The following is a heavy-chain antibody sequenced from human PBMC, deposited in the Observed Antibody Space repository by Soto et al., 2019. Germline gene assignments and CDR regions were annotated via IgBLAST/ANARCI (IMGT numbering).Heavy chain of an antibody. CDR2: IWYDGSNK. CDR3: ARDTGVVTDAPAYAMDV. D-gene: IGHD2-15*01. Sequence: VGSLRLSCAASGFTFSSYGMHWVRQAPGKGLEWVAAIWYDGSNKYYKDSVKGRFTISRDNSKNTLYLQMNSLRAEDTAVYYCARDTGVVTDAPAYAMDVWGQGTMVTVSS. CDR1: GFTFSSYG. J-gene: IGHJ6*02. V-gene: IGHV3-33*01.